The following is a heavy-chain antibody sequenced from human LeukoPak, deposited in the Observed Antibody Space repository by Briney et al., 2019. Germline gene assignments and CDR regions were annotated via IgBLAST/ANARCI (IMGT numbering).Heavy chain of an antibody. CDR2: VTGSGRDT. J-gene: IGHJ4*02. CDR3: AKAMFRTIAVAGTAYFDY. D-gene: IGHD6-19*01. Sequence: PGASLRLSCAASGFTFINYAMNWVRQAPGRGLEWVSSVTGSGRDTYHADSVKGRFTISRDNSKNTLYLQMNSLRAEDTAVYYCAKAMFRTIAVAGTAYFDYWGQGTLVTVSS. V-gene: IGHV3-23*01. CDR1: GFTFINYA.